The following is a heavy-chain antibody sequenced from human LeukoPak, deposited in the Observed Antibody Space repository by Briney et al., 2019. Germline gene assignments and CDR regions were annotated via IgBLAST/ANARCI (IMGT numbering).Heavy chain of an antibody. V-gene: IGHV3-23*01. J-gene: IGHJ4*02. Sequence: PGGSLRLSCAASGFTFSSYAVSWVRQAPGKGLEWVSAISGSDGSTYYADSVKGRFTISRDNSKNTLYLQMNSLRAEDTAVYYCAKDQDWTYYFDYWGQGTLVTVSS. CDR2: ISGSDGST. CDR1: GFTFSSYA. D-gene: IGHD3/OR15-3a*01. CDR3: AKDQDWTYYFDY.